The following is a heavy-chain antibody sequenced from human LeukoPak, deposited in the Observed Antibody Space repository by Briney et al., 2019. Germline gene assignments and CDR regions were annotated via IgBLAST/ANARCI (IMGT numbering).Heavy chain of an antibody. V-gene: IGHV3-11*04. Sequence: PGGSLRLSCAVSGFTFSDSHMTWIRQAPGKGLEWVSYISNSGSSISYADSVKGRFTTSRDNAKSSLYLQMNSLRAEDTAVYYCGRGHWGPDYWGQGALVTVSS. CDR3: GRGHWGPDY. D-gene: IGHD7-27*01. CDR2: ISNSGSSI. CDR1: GFTFSDSH. J-gene: IGHJ4*02.